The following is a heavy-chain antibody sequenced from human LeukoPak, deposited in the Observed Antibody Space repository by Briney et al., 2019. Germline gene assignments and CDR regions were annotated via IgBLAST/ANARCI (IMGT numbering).Heavy chain of an antibody. CDR1: GYTFTSYD. J-gene: IGHJ6*03. CDR3: ARGQRGYSYGYVYYYYMDV. V-gene: IGHV1-8*01. D-gene: IGHD5-18*01. CDR2: MNPNSGNT. Sequence: ASVKVSCKASGYTFTSYDINWVRQATGQGREWMGWMNPNSGNTGYAQKFQGRGTMTRNNSISTAYMELSSLRSEDTAVYYCARGQRGYSYGYVYYYYMDVWGKGTTVTISS.